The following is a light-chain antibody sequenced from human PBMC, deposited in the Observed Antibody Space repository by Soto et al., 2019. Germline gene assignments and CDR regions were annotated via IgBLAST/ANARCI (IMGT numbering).Light chain of an antibody. CDR3: SSYTSSSPYV. V-gene: IGLV2-14*01. Sequence: QSALTQPASVSGSPGQSITISCTGTSSVVGGYNYVSWYQQNPGKAPKLMIYEVSNRPSGVSNRFSGSKSGNTASLTISGLQAEDEADYYCSSYTSSSPYVFGTGTKVTVL. J-gene: IGLJ1*01. CDR1: SSVVGGYNY. CDR2: EVS.